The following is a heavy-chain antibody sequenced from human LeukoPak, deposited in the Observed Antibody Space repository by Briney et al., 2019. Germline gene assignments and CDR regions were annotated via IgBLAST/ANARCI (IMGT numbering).Heavy chain of an antibody. Sequence: SETLSLTCDVYGGSFSGYYWSWIRQPPGKGLEWIGEINHSGSTNYNPSLKSRVTISVDTSKNQFSLKLSSVTAADTAVYYCARLDSGSYEADYWGQGTLVTVSS. CDR1: GGSFSGYY. CDR3: ARLDSGSYEADY. D-gene: IGHD1-26*01. V-gene: IGHV4-34*01. CDR2: INHSGST. J-gene: IGHJ4*02.